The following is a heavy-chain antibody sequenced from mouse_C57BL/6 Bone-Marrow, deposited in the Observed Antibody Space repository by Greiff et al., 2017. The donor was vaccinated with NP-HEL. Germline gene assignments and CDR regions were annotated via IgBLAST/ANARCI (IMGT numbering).Heavy chain of an antibody. CDR1: GYTFTSYW. D-gene: IGHD3-2*02. CDR3: ARRGSSGYVGYFDY. J-gene: IGHJ2*01. CDR2: INPSNGGT. Sequence: QVQLQQSGTELVKPGASGYTFTSYWMHWVKQRPGQGLEWIGNINPSNGGTNYNEKFKSKATLTVDKSSSTAYMQLSSLTSEDSAVYYCARRGSSGYVGYFDYWGQGTTLTVSS. V-gene: IGHV1-53*01.